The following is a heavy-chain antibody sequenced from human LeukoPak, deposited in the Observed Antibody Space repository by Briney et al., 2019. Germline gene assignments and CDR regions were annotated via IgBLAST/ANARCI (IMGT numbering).Heavy chain of an antibody. J-gene: IGHJ4*02. Sequence: PGGSLRLSCTASGFTFCDYAMSWFRQAPGKGLEWVGFIRSKAYGGTTEYAASVKGRFTISRDDSKSIAYLQMNSLKTEDTAVYYCTSDSGSYGTHFDYWGQGTLVTVSS. D-gene: IGHD1-26*01. CDR2: IRSKAYGGTT. CDR1: GFTFCDYA. V-gene: IGHV3-49*03. CDR3: TSDSGSYGTHFDY.